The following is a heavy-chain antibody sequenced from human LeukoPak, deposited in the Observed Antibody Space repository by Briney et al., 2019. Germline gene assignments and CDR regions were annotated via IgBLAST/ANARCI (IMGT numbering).Heavy chain of an antibody. CDR2: ISGSGGST. Sequence: PGGSLRLSCAASGVTFSSYAMSWVRQAPGKGLEWVSAISGSGGSTYYADSVKGRFTSSRDNSKNTLYLQMNSLRAEDTAVYYCAKGLDSSGYPDYWGQGTLVTVSS. D-gene: IGHD3-22*01. CDR3: AKGLDSSGYPDY. V-gene: IGHV3-23*01. CDR1: GVTFSSYA. J-gene: IGHJ4*02.